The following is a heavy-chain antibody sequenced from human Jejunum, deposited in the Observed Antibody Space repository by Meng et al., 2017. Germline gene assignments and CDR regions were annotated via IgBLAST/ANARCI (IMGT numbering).Heavy chain of an antibody. CDR3: ASSPGYYDTLTGYYSPYFNY. CDR1: GLAFSRYW. J-gene: IGHJ4*03. Sequence: GESLKISCGASGLAFSRYWMSWVRQAPGKGLEWVAIINQDGSEKYYVDSVKGRFTISRDNARNSLYLQMSSLRAEDTAVYYCASSPGYYDTLTGYYSPYFNYWARGPLAPFP. CDR2: INQDGSEK. D-gene: IGHD3-9*01. V-gene: IGHV3-7*01.